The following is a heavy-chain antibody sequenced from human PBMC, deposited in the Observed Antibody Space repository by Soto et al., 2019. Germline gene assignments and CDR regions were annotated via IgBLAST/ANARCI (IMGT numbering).Heavy chain of an antibody. J-gene: IGHJ4*01. D-gene: IGHD1-26*01. Sequence: QVQVQESGPGLVKPSQTLSLTCTVAGDSIINGIYYWTWIRQHPGKGLEWIGHVHYSGTIYYNPSLTSRVTMSLDTSKNQVSLELSSVTVADTAVYYCVRDADRNKCGFWGHRTLVTVS. CDR1: GDSIINGIYY. V-gene: IGHV4-31*03. CDR3: VRDADRNKCGF. CDR2: VHYSGTI.